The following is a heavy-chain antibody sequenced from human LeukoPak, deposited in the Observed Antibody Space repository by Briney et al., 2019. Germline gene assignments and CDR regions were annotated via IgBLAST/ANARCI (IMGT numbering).Heavy chain of an antibody. D-gene: IGHD3-3*01. CDR1: GFTFSNAW. J-gene: IGHJ4*02. V-gene: IGHV3-15*01. CDR3: TTSGITIFGVVIIGDFDY. Sequence: GGSLRLSRAASGFTFSNAWMSWVRQAPGKGLEWVGRIKSKTDGGTTDYAAPVKGRFTISRDDSKNTLYLQMNSLKTEDTAVYYCTTSGITIFGVVIIGDFDYWGQGTLVTVSS. CDR2: IKSKTDGGTT.